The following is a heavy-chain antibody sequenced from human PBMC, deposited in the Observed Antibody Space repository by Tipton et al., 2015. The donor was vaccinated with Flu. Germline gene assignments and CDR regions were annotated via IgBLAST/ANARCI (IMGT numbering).Heavy chain of an antibody. CDR1: GGTFSSYA. CDR2: IIPIFGTA. V-gene: IGHV1-69*01. D-gene: IGHD2-2*01. J-gene: IGHJ5*02. Sequence: QSGAEVKKPGSSVKVSCKASGGTFSSYAISWVRQAPGQGLEWMGGIIPIFGTANYAQKFQGRVTITADESTSTAYMELSSLRSEDTAVYYCAREPAARIDPATNNWFDPWGQGTLVTVSS. CDR3: AREPAARIDPATNNWFDP.